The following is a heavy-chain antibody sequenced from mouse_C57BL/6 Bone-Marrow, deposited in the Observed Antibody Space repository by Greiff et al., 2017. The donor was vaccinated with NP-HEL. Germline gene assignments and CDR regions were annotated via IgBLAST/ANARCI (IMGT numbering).Heavy chain of an antibody. J-gene: IGHJ3*01. CDR1: GFTFKNSD. Sequence: VQLQQSVAELVRPGASVKLSCTASGFTFKNSDMHWVKQRPEQGLEWIGRIDPASGNTKYAPKFKGKATITADKSSNTAYLQLSSLTSEDTAIYFGARWGNYGNFFAYWGQGTLVTVSA. D-gene: IGHD2-1*01. CDR3: ARWGNYGNFFAY. V-gene: IGHV14-3*01. CDR2: IDPASGNT.